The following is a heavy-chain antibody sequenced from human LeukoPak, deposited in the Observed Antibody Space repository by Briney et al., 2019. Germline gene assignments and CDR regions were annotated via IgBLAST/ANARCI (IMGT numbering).Heavy chain of an antibody. CDR3: ARVSSGYYLHFDY. Sequence: GGSLRLSCAASGFTVSNNYMSWVRQAPGKGLEWVSVTYSDGSTYHADSVKGRFTISRDNSKNTLYLQMNSLRAEDTAVYYCARVSSGYYLHFDYWGQGTLVTVSS. D-gene: IGHD3-22*01. CDR1: GFTVSNNY. V-gene: IGHV3-53*01. CDR2: TYSDGST. J-gene: IGHJ4*02.